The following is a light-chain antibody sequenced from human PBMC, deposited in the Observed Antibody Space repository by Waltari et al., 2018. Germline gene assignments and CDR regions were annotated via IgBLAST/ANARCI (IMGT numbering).Light chain of an antibody. Sequence: QTILTQPPSASGTPGQRVTVSCSGDNSNNGKNTVNWYQQLPGTAPKLLIYRDNQRPSGVPDRFSGSRSGTSASLAISGLRPDDEASYYCATWDDRQSGVVFGGGTTLTVL. CDR1: NSNNGKNT. J-gene: IGLJ2*01. CDR2: RDN. V-gene: IGLV1-44*01. CDR3: ATWDDRQSGVV.